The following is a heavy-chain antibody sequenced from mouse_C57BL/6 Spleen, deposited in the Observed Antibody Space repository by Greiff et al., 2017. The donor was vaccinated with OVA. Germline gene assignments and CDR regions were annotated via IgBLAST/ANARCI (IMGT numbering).Heavy chain of an antibody. Sequence: VQLQESGPELVKPGASVKISCKASGYAFSSSWMNWVKQRPGKGLEWIGRIYPGDGDTNYNGKFKGKATLTADKSSSTAYMQLSSLTSEDSAVYFCASAITTVVGGYYAMDYWGQGTSVTVSS. J-gene: IGHJ4*01. V-gene: IGHV1-82*01. D-gene: IGHD1-1*01. CDR2: IYPGDGDT. CDR3: ASAITTVVGGYYAMDY. CDR1: GYAFSSSW.